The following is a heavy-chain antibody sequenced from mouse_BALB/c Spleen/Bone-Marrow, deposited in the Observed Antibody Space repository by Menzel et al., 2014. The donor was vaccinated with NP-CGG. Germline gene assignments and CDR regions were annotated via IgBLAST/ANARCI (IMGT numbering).Heavy chain of an antibody. J-gene: IGHJ3*01. D-gene: IGHD2-14*01. CDR3: ARRGYCVYVNY. CDR2: INPNNGGT. Sequence: EVQLQQSGPELVKPGGSVKISCKTSGYTFTEYTMHWVKQSHGKTLEWIGGINPNNGGTSYNQKYTGKATFTIDKSSSPDYIELRSRHSVDSAVYYGARRGYCVYVNYWGEGTLVTSSA. V-gene: IGHV1-18*01. CDR1: GYTFTEYT.